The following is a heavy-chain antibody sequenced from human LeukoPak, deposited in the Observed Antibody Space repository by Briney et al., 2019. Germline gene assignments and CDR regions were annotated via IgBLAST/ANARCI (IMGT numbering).Heavy chain of an antibody. Sequence: TGGSLGLSCAASGFTFSSYAMSWVRQAPGKWLEWVSAISGSGGSTYYADSVKGRFTISRDNSKNTLYLQMNSLRDEDTAVYYCAKESGGYCSSTSCQPFYYFDYWGQGTLVTVSS. CDR3: AKESGGYCSSTSCQPFYYFDY. V-gene: IGHV3-23*01. D-gene: IGHD2-2*03. CDR2: ISGSGGST. J-gene: IGHJ4*02. CDR1: GFTFSSYA.